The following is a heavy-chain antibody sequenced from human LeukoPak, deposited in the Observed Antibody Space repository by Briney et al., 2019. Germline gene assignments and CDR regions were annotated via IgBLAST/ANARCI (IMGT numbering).Heavy chain of an antibody. CDR2: IYYSGST. CDR3: ARAQLVYYYMDV. D-gene: IGHD5-24*01. J-gene: IGHJ6*03. CDR1: GGSISSSNYY. V-gene: IGHV4-39*07. Sequence: SETLSLTCTVSGGSISSSNYYWGWIRQPPGTGLEWIGSIYYSGSTYYNPSLKSRVTISVDTSKNQFSLKLTSVTAADTAVYYCARAQLVYYYMDVWGKGTTVTVSS.